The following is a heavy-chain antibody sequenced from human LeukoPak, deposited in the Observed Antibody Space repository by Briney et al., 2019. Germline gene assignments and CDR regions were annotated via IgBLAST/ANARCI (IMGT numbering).Heavy chain of an antibody. CDR3: ASNYYGSGSYRY. CDR2: IYYSGST. V-gene: IGHV4-39*07. J-gene: IGHJ4*02. CDR1: GGSISSSSYY. D-gene: IGHD3-10*01. Sequence: SETLSLTCTVSGGSISSSSYYWGWIRQPPGKGLEWIGSIYYSGSTYYNPSLKSRVTISVDTSKNQFSLKLSSVTAADTAVYYCASNYYGSGSYRYWGQGTLVPVSS.